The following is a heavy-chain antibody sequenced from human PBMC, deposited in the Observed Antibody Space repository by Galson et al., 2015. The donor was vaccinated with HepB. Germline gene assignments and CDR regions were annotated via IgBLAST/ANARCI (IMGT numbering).Heavy chain of an antibody. J-gene: IGHJ4*02. V-gene: IGHV7-4-1*02. CDR3: AREFFGVTTADRDY. CDR1: GYTFTSYA. CDR2: INTNTGNP. D-gene: IGHD4-17*01. Sequence: SVKVSCKASGYTFTSYAMNWVRQAPGQGLEWMGWINTNTGNPTYAQGFTGRFVFSLDTSVNTAYLQISRLKAEYTAVYYCAREFFGVTTADRDYWGQGTLVTVSS.